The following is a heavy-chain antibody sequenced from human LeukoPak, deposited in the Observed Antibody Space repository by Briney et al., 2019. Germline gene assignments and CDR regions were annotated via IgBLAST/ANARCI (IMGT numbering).Heavy chain of an antibody. D-gene: IGHD6-19*01. V-gene: IGHV1-18*01. Sequence: AAGKLSFKASGYTFTSYGISLGRQGPGQGLEWMGWISAYNGNTNYAQKLQGRGSMTTYTATSTAYMELRRLRSDDTAVYYCARYSTGAVAPLWGQGNLVTVSS. J-gene: IGHJ4*02. CDR3: ARYSTGAVAPL. CDR1: GYTFTSYG. CDR2: ISAYNGNT.